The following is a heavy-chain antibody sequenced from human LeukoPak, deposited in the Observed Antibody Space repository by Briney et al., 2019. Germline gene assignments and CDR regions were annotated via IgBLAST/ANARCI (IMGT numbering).Heavy chain of an antibody. D-gene: IGHD1-26*01. Sequence: KPSETLCLTCTVSGGSISIYYWNWIRQPPRKGLEWIGYVFHTGSTNYNPSLKSRVTISVDTSKNQFSLKLSSVTAADTAVYYCARDQGSQPFIDYWGQGTLVTVSS. J-gene: IGHJ4*02. V-gene: IGHV4-59*01. CDR3: ARDQGSQPFIDY. CDR2: VFHTGST. CDR1: GGSISIYY.